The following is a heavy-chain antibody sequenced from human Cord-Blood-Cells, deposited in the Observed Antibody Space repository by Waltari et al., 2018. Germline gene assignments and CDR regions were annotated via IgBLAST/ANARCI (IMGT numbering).Heavy chain of an antibody. Sequence: QVQLQQWGAGLLKPSETLSLTCAVYGGSFSGYYWSWIRQPPGKGLEWIGEINHSGSTNYSPSLKSRVTISVDTSKNQFSLKLSSVTAADTAVYYCARGFGLVRYGMDVWGQGTTVTVSS. CDR1: GGSFSGYY. CDR3: ARGFGLVRYGMDV. J-gene: IGHJ6*02. V-gene: IGHV4-34*01. CDR2: INHSGST. D-gene: IGHD3-3*01.